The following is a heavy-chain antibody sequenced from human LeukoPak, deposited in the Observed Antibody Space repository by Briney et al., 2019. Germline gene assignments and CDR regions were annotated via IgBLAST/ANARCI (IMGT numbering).Heavy chain of an antibody. CDR1: GGSFSGYY. D-gene: IGHD2-15*01. CDR2: INHSGST. J-gene: IGHJ4*02. CDR3: ARGRYCSGGSCYVDY. V-gene: IGHV4-34*01. Sequence: SSEALSLTCAVYGGSFSGYYWSWIRQPPGKGLEWIGEINHSGSTNYNPSLESRVTISVDTSKNQFSLKLSSVTAADTAVYYCARGRYCSGGSCYVDYWGQGTLVTVSS.